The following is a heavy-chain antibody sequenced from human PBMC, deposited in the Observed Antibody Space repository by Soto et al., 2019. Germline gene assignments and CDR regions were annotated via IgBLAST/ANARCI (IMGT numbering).Heavy chain of an antibody. CDR2: IFVGDSDT. D-gene: IGHD6-6*01. V-gene: IGHV5-51*01. CDR3: ARHWGSSLAVRPPGD. Sequence: PGESLKISCKGSGKFFSNYWIAWVRQMPGKGLEWMGVIFVGDSDTRYSPSFEGQVTISADKSISTVYLQWDSLKASDTAIYYCARHWGSSLAVRPPGDWGQGTQVTVSS. CDR1: GKFFSNYW. J-gene: IGHJ4*02.